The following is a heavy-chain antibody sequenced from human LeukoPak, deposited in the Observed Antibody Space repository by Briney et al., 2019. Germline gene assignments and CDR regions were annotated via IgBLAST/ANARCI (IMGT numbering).Heavy chain of an antibody. CDR2: ISSSSSYI. D-gene: IGHD2-2*01. V-gene: IGHV3-21*01. CDR3: ARDASWDSTSFDY. J-gene: IGHJ4*02. Sequence: GGSLRLSCEVSGFTFSSYHMNWVRQAPGKGLEWVSSISSSSSYIYYADSVKGRFTISRDNAKNSLYLQMNSLRAEDTAVYYCARDASWDSTSFDYWGQGTLVTVSS. CDR1: GFTFSSYH.